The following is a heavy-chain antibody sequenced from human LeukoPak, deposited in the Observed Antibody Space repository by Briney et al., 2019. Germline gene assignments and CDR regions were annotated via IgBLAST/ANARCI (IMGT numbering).Heavy chain of an antibody. J-gene: IGHJ4*02. CDR1: GGSISSSSYY. Sequence: SETLSLTCTVSGGSISSSSYYWGWIRQPPGKGLEWIGSIYYSGSTYYNPSLKSRVTISVDTSKNQFSLKLSSVTAADTAVYYCARFYSSSWYYFDYWGQGTLVTVSS. V-gene: IGHV4-39*01. CDR2: IYYSGST. D-gene: IGHD6-13*01. CDR3: ARFYSSSWYYFDY.